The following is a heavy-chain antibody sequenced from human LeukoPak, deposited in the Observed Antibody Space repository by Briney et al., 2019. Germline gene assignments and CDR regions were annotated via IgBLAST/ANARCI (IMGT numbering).Heavy chain of an antibody. CDR2: IKSKGDGETA. Sequence: GGSLRLSCAASGFTFTNAWMTWVRQAPGKGLEWVGRIKSKGDGETADYAAPVKGRFTMSRDDSKATLYLQMNSLKAEDTAVYYCATDLGLTMIRGVIVHWGQGALVTVSS. V-gene: IGHV3-15*01. CDR1: GFTFTNAW. J-gene: IGHJ4*02. CDR3: ATDLGLTMIRGVIVH. D-gene: IGHD3-10*01.